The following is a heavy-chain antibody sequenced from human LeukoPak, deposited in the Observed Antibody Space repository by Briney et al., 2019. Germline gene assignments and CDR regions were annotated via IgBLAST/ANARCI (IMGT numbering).Heavy chain of an antibody. V-gene: IGHV3-13*01. J-gene: IGHJ6*03. CDR1: GFTFSSYD. D-gene: IGHD3-10*01. CDR3: ARGSGPAQRDYYYYYMDV. CDR2: IGTAGDT. Sequence: GGSLRLSCAASGFTFSSYDMHWVRQATGKGLEWVSAIGTAGDTYYPGSVKGRFTISRENAKNSLYLQMNSLRAGDTAVYYCARGSGPAQRDYYYYYMDVWGKGTTVTVSS.